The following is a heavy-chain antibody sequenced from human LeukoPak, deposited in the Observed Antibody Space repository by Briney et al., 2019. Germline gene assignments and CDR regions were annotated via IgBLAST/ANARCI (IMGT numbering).Heavy chain of an antibody. D-gene: IGHD1-26*01. J-gene: IGHJ4*02. CDR2: IYYSGST. Sequence: PSETLSLTCTVSGGSISSYYWSWIRQPPGKGLEGIGYIYYSGSTNYNPSLKSRVTISVDTSKNQFSLRLSSVTAADTAVYYSARLASGSYGPLTPFDYWGQGTLVTVSS. CDR3: ARLASGSYGPLTPFDY. CDR1: GGSISSYY. V-gene: IGHV4-59*08.